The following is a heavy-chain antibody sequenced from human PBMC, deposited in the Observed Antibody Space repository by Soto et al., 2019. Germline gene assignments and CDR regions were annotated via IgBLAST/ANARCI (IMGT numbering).Heavy chain of an antibody. CDR1: GGTFSSYA. Sequence: QVQLVQSGAEVKKPGSSVKVSCTASGGTFSSYAISWVRQAPGQGLEWMGGIIPIFGTANYAQKFQGRVTITADESTSTAYMELSSLRSEDTAVYYCARARLATMIVASGDAFDIWGQGTMVTVSS. CDR3: ARARLATMIVASGDAFDI. CDR2: IIPIFGTA. V-gene: IGHV1-69*01. J-gene: IGHJ3*02. D-gene: IGHD3-22*01.